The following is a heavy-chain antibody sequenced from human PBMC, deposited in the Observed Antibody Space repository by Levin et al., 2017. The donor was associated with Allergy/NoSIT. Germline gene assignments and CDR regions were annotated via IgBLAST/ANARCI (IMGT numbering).Heavy chain of an antibody. V-gene: IGHV3-48*04. J-gene: IGHJ4*02. CDR3: ARGLFDF. Sequence: GESLKISCSVSGFTFEIYGMNWVRQAPGKRLEWVSHISASGSPTYYADPVRGRFTISRDNAKQSLYSQMTSLRVEDTAVYYCARGLFDFWGQGALVTVSS. D-gene: IGHD5-12*01. CDR2: ISASGSPT. CDR1: GFTFEIYG.